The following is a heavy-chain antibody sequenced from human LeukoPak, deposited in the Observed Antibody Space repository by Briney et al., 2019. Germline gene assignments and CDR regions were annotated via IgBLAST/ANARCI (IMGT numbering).Heavy chain of an antibody. V-gene: IGHV3-74*01. CDR1: GFIFSDYW. CDR3: VRDRPHNWFDP. CDR2: INTAGSRA. J-gene: IGHJ5*02. Sequence: GGSLRLSCAASGFIFSDYWMHWVRQAPGKGLVWVSGINTAGSRATYADSVKGRFTFSRDNAKNTLYLQMSSLRDEDTAVYYCVRDRPHNWFDPWGQGTLVTFS.